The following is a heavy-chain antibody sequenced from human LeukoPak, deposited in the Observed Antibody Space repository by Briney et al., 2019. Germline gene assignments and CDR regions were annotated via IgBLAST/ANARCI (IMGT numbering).Heavy chain of an antibody. J-gene: IGHJ4*02. Sequence: GGSLRLSCAVSGITLSNYGMTWVRQAPGKGLEWVAGISDTGGRTNYADSVKGRFTIPRDNPKNTLYLQMNSLRAEDTAVYFCAKRGVVIRVILVGFHKEAYYFDSWGQGALVTVSS. CDR1: GITLSNYG. D-gene: IGHD3-22*01. V-gene: IGHV3-23*01. CDR3: AKRGVVIRVILVGFHKEAYYFDS. CDR2: ISDTGGRT.